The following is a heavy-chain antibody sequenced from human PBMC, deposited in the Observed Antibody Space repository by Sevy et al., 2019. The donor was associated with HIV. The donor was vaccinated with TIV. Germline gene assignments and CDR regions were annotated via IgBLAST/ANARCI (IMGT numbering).Heavy chain of an antibody. CDR2: VKPSGGAP. CDR3: ARTIVSGTMVDIDY. D-gene: IGHD1-26*01. CDR1: GYTFTDYW. Sequence: ASVKVSCKASGYTFTDYWIHWVRQAPGQGLEWMGRVKPSGGAPNYARMFQDRITVTSDTSITTAYLELNYLSSDDTAVYYCARTIVSGTMVDIDYWGQGTLVTVSS. V-gene: IGHV1-2*06. J-gene: IGHJ4*02.